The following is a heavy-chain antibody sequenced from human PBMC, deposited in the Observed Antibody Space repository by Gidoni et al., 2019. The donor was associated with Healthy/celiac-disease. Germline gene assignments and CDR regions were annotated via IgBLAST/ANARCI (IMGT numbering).Heavy chain of an antibody. D-gene: IGHD6-13*01. CDR1: GYTFTSYA. CDR2: INAGNGNT. Sequence: QVQLVQSGAEVTKPGASVKASCKASGYTFTSYAMHWVRQAPGQRLEWMGWINAGNGNTKYSQKFQGRVTITRDTSASTAYMELSSLRSEDTAVYYCARGYSSSWYLSPAFGYYYYYMDVWGKGTTVTVSS. J-gene: IGHJ6*03. CDR3: ARGYSSSWYLSPAFGYYYYYMDV. V-gene: IGHV1-3*01.